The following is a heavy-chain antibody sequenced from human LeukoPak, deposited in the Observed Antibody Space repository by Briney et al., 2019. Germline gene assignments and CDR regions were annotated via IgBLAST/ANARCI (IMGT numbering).Heavy chain of an antibody. CDR2: TNRDGSST. Sequence: GGSLRLSCAASGFTFRSYWMHWVRQAPGKGPVWVARTNRDGSSTAYADSVKGRFTISKDNAKNTLYLLMNSLRAEDTAVYYCARDSVEWYIFDYWGQGTLVTVSS. V-gene: IGHV3-74*01. J-gene: IGHJ4*02. CDR3: ARDSVEWYIFDY. D-gene: IGHD3-3*01. CDR1: GFTFRSYW.